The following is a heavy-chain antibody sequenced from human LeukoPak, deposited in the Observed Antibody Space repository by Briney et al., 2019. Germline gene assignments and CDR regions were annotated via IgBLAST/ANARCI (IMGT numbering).Heavy chain of an antibody. D-gene: IGHD2-8*02. Sequence: SGGSLRLSCAASGFTFSSYGMHWVRQAPGKGLEWVAFIRYDGSNKYYADSVKGRFTISRDNSKNTLYLQMNSLRAEDTAVYYCAKAKGSVYYMDVWGKGTTVTVSS. CDR2: IRYDGSNK. CDR1: GFTFSSYG. J-gene: IGHJ6*03. V-gene: IGHV3-30*02. CDR3: AKAKGSVYYMDV.